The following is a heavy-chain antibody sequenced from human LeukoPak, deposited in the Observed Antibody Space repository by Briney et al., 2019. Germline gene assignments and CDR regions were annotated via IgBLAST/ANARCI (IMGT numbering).Heavy chain of an antibody. CDR2: ISYDGNNK. CDR3: ARAFVEYSNSDAFDI. Sequence: LSGGSLRLSCAASGFTFNTYAIHWVRQAPGKGLEWLAVISYDGNNKYYADSVKGRFTISRDSSKTTLYLQMNSLRAEDTAVYYCARAFVEYSNSDAFDIWGQGTMVTVSS. CDR1: GFTFNTYA. V-gene: IGHV3-30-3*01. D-gene: IGHD6-6*01. J-gene: IGHJ3*02.